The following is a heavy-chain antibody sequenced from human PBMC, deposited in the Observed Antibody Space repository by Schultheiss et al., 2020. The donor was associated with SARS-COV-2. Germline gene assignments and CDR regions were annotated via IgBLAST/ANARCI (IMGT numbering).Heavy chain of an antibody. J-gene: IGHJ4*02. CDR2: ISGSGGST. CDR1: GFTFSSYA. D-gene: IGHD6-13*01. Sequence: GGSLRLSCAASGFTFSSYAMSWVCQAPGKGLEWVSAISGSGGSTYYADSVKGRFTISRDNSKNTLYLQMNSLRAEDTAVYYCAKCIAAAVGFDYWGQGTLVTVSS. V-gene: IGHV3-23*01. CDR3: AKCIAAAVGFDY.